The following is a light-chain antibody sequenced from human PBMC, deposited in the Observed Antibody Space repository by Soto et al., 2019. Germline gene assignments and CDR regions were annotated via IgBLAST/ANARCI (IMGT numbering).Light chain of an antibody. Sequence: DIQMTQSPSTLSAFVGDRVTITCRASQSISSWLAWYQQKPGKAPNLLIYKASSLESGVPSRFSGSGSGTEITLTISSLQPDDFATYYCQHYNSYSEAFGQGTKVDIK. J-gene: IGKJ1*01. CDR2: KAS. V-gene: IGKV1-5*03. CDR3: QHYNSYSEA. CDR1: QSISSW.